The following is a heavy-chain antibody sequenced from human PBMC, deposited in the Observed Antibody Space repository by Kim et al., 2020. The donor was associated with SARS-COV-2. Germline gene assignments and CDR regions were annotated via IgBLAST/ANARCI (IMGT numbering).Heavy chain of an antibody. D-gene: IGHD2-2*01. CDR2: ISSTSDTI. J-gene: IGHJ2*01. CDR3: ARDRSNDVYWYFDL. Sequence: GGSLRLSCAASGFTFSSYTMNWVRQAPGRGPEWISYISSTSDTIYYADSVKGRFTISRDNAKNSLYLRLNSLRDEDTAVYYCARDRSNDVYWYFDLWGRGTLVTVSS. CDR1: GFTFSSYT. V-gene: IGHV3-48*02.